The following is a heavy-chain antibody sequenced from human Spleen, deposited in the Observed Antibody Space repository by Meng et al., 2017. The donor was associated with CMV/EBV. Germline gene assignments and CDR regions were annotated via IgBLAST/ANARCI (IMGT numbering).Heavy chain of an antibody. CDR1: GYTFTGYY. Sequence: QGQLVQVGGEVKKTGASTKVSCKASGYTFTGYYMHWVRQAPGQGLEWMGWINPNSGGTNYAQKFQGRVTMTRDTSISTAYMELSRLRSDDTAVYYCARLRPIVGEEDYWGQGTLVTVSS. D-gene: IGHD1-26*01. V-gene: IGHV1-2*02. J-gene: IGHJ4*02. CDR3: ARLRPIVGEEDY. CDR2: INPNSGGT.